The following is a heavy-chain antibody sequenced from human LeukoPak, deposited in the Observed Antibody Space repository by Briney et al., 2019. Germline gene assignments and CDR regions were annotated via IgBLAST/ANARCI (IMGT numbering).Heavy chain of an antibody. CDR1: GFTFSSFW. J-gene: IGHJ4*02. Sequence: GGSLRLSCAVSGFTFSSFWMHWVRQAPGKGLVWVSRINSDGSSTTYADSVKGRFTISRDNAKNTLYLQMNSLRAEDTAVYYCARDAGLWVRDYWGQGTLVTVSS. D-gene: IGHD5-18*01. V-gene: IGHV3-74*01. CDR2: INSDGSST. CDR3: ARDAGLWVRDY.